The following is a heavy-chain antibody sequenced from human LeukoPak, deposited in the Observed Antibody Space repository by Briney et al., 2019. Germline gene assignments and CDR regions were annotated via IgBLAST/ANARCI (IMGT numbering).Heavy chain of an antibody. Sequence: ASVTVSCKTSGGTFSGYAITWVRQAPGQGLEWMGGIIPLFGATNYAQKFQGRVTMTTDESTDTAYMELSSLRSDDTAVYYCVRGKPPVELERLTSYVYYHMDVWGKGTTVTASS. CDR3: VRGKPPVELERLTSYVYYHMDV. D-gene: IGHD1-1*01. J-gene: IGHJ6*03. V-gene: IGHV1-69*05. CDR2: IIPLFGAT. CDR1: GGTFSGYA.